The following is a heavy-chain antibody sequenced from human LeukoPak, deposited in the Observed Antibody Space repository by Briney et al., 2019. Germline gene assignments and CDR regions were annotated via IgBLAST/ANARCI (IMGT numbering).Heavy chain of an antibody. D-gene: IGHD2-15*01. CDR3: ARAAATFYYYYMDV. V-gene: IGHV1-18*01. J-gene: IGHJ6*03. Sequence: ASVKVSCKASGGTFSSYAISWVRQAPGQGLEWMGWISAYNGNTNYAQKLQGRVTMTTDTSTSTAYMELRSLRSDDTAVYYCARAAATFYYYYMDVWGKGTTVTISS. CDR1: GGTFSSYA. CDR2: ISAYNGNT.